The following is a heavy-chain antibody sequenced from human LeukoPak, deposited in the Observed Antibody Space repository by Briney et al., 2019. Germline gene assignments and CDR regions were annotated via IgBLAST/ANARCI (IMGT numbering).Heavy chain of an antibody. CDR1: GGSISSSSYY. J-gene: IGHJ4*02. CDR2: IYYSGST. CDR3: ARTTYYDYVWGSYRYPYYFDY. V-gene: IGHV4-39*07. Sequence: SETLSLTCTVSGGSISSSSYYWGWIRQPPGKGLEWIGSIYYSGSTNYNPSLKSRVTISVDTSKNQFSLKLSSVTAADTAVYYCARTTYYDYVWGSYRYPYYFDYWGQGTLVTVSS. D-gene: IGHD3-16*02.